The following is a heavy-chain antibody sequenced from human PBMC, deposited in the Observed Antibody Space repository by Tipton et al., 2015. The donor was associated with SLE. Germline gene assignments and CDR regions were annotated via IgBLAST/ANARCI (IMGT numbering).Heavy chain of an antibody. CDR1: DGSINGQF. V-gene: IGHV4-59*11. CDR2: IYYSGST. D-gene: IGHD2-8*01. J-gene: IGHJ5*02. CDR3: ARGGFIRMGQWFDP. Sequence: TLSLTCTVSDGSINGQFWSWIRQPPGKGLEWIAYIYYSGSTQYNPSLKSRVTISVDTSKNQFSLEVRSVTAADTAVYYCARGGFIRMGQWFDPWGQGTLVTVSS.